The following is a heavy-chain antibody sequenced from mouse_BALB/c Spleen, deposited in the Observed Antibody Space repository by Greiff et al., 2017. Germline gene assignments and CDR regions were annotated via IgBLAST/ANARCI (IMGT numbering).Heavy chain of an antibody. CDR1: GYTFTSCY. CDR3: ARYHYYGYNFDY. D-gene: IGHD1-2*01. CDR2: ISYSGST. J-gene: IGHJ2*01. Sequence: EVKLMESGPSLVKPSQSLSLSCSASGYTFTSCYLNWIRKFPGNKLEYMGYISYSGSTYYYPSLKSRISIIRDTSKNQYYLLLISVTTEDTATYYCARYHYYGYNFDYWGQGTTLTVSS. V-gene: IGHV3-8*02.